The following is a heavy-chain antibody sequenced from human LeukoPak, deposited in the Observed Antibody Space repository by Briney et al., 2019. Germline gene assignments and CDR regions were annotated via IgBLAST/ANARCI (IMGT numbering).Heavy chain of an antibody. V-gene: IGHV3-48*04. CDR3: VPDGYYDGSGYWNY. CDR1: GFTFSSYS. Sequence: GGSLRLSCAASGFTFSSYSMNWVRQAPGKGLEWVSYISSSSTIYYADSVKGRFTISRDNAKNSLYLQINSLRAEDTAVYYCVPDGYYDGSGYWNYWGQGTLVTVSS. D-gene: IGHD3-22*01. CDR2: ISSSSTI. J-gene: IGHJ4*02.